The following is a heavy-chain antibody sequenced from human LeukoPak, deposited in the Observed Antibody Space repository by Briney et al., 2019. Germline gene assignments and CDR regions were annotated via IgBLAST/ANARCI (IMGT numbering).Heavy chain of an antibody. V-gene: IGHV4-39*01. J-gene: IGHJ2*01. D-gene: IGHD3-22*01. CDR1: GGSISSSSYY. CDR2: IYYSGST. Sequence: PSETLSLTCTVSGGSISSSSYYWGWIRQPPGKGLEWIGSIYYSGSTYYHPYQKSRVTISVDTSKNQFSLKLSSVTAADTAVYYCARLHITMIVVVITDWYFDLWGRGTLVTVSS. CDR3: ARLHITMIVVVITDWYFDL.